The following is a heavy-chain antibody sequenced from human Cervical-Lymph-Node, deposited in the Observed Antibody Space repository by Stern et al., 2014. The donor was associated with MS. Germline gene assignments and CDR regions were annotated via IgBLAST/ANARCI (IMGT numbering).Heavy chain of an antibody. V-gene: IGHV1-69*01. CDR2: ITPLLGTT. D-gene: IGHD6-13*01. Sequence: VQLVQSGAEVRQPGSSMKVSCKASGGTFNTFGISWVRQTPGQGLEWLGGITPLLGTTNYARNCQGRVAISADESATTAYMEMSNLTAEDTALYYCTRHQGGIAAFWGQGTLVTVSS. J-gene: IGHJ4*02. CDR3: TRHQGGIAAF. CDR1: GGTFNTFG.